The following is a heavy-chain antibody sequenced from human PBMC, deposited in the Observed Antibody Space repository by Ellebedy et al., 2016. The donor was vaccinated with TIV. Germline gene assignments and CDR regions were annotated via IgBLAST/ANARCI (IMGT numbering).Heavy chain of an antibody. CDR2: VSPYDGNT. CDR3: ARGFRYGSGRWPLDH. J-gene: IGHJ4*02. CDR1: GYTLMSYG. Sequence: AASVKVSCKASGYTLMSYGICWVRQAPGQGLEWMGWVSPYDGNTNYAQKFQGRVTMTIDTSTSTGYMELRSLRSDETAVYYCARGFRYGSGRWPLDHWGQGTLVTVSS. D-gene: IGHD4-23*01. V-gene: IGHV1-18*01.